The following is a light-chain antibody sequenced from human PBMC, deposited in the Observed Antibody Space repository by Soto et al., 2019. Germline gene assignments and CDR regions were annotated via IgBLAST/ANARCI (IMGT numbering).Light chain of an antibody. V-gene: IGLV2-8*01. CDR1: SSDVGAYNY. J-gene: IGLJ3*02. Sequence: QSALTQPPSASGSPGQSVTISCTGTSSDVGAYNYVSWYQQYPGKAPKLLIYEVSKLPSGVPDRFSGSKSGKTASLTVSGLQTEDEADYHCASYAGRNISVFRGGTKLTVL. CDR3: ASYAGRNISV. CDR2: EVS.